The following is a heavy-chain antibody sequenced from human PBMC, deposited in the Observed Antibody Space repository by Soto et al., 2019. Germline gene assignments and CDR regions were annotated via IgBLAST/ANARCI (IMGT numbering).Heavy chain of an antibody. J-gene: IGHJ4*02. CDR1: GFTFSGYA. Sequence: QVQLVESGGGVVQPGKSLRLSCVASGFTFSGYAMHWIRQAPGKAPEWVALISSDGSSTLYEDSVRGRFTISRDNSRDTLYLQLNSLRPDDTAVFSCARGAYRYFDYWGQGTLVTVSS. V-gene: IGHV3-30-3*01. D-gene: IGHD4-4*01. CDR3: ARGAYRYFDY. CDR2: ISSDGSST.